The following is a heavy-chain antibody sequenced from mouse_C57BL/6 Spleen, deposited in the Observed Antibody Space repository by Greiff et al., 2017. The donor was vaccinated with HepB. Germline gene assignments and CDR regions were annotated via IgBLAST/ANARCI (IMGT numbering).Heavy chain of an antibody. CDR3: ARPSITAEFDY. CDR1: GFTFSDYG. D-gene: IGHD1-1*01. Sequence: EVKLVESGGGLVKPGGSLKLSCAASGFTFSDYGMHWVRQAPEKGLEWVAYISSGSSTTYYADTVKGRITISRDNAKNTLFLQMTSLRSEDTAMYYWARPSITAEFDYWGKGTTLTVSS. V-gene: IGHV5-17*01. J-gene: IGHJ2*01. CDR2: ISSGSSTT.